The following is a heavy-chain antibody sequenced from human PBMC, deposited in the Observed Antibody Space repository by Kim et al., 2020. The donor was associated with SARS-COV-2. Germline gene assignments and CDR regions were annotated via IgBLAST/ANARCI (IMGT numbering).Heavy chain of an antibody. J-gene: IGHJ4*02. V-gene: IGHV3-30*18. CDR2: ISYDGSNK. CDR1: GFTFSSYG. CDR3: AKAAAMVGLDY. Sequence: GGSLRLSCAASGFTFSSYGMHWVRQAPGKGLEWVAVISYDGSNKYYADSVKGRFTISRHNSKNTLYLQMNSLRAEDTAVYYCAKAAAMVGLDYWGQGTLVTVSS. D-gene: IGHD5-18*01.